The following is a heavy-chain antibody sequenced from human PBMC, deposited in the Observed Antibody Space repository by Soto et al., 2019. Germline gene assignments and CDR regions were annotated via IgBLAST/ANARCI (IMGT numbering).Heavy chain of an antibody. CDR2: ISSSSSYI. D-gene: IGHD5-18*01. Sequence: GESLKISCAASGFTFSSYSMNWVRQAPGKGLEWVSSISSSSSYIYYADSVKGRFTISRDNAKNSLYLQMNSLRAEDTAVYYCARGDTAFDYWGQGTLVTVSS. J-gene: IGHJ4*02. CDR3: ARGDTAFDY. V-gene: IGHV3-21*01. CDR1: GFTFSSYS.